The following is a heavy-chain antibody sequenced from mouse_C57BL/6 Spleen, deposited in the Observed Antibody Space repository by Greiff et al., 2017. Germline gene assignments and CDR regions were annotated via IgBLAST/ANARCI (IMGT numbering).Heavy chain of an antibody. CDR3: ARNGKLPWYVEV. Sequence: EVQLQQSGPELVKPGASVKIPCKASGYTFTDYNMDWVKQSHGKSLEWIGDINPNNGGTIYNQKFKGKATLTVAKSSSTAYMELRSLTSEYTAVYYCARNGKLPWYVEVRGTGTTVNVAS. J-gene: IGHJ1*02. CDR2: INPNNGGT. V-gene: IGHV1-18*01. CDR1: GYTFTDYN.